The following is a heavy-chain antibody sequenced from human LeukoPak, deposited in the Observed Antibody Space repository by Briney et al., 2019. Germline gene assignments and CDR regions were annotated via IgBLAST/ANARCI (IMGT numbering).Heavy chain of an antibody. CDR1: GYTFTGYY. CDR2: INPNSGGT. V-gene: IGHV1-2*02. J-gene: IGHJ4*02. Sequence: ASVKVSCKASGYTFTGYYMHWVRQAPGQGLEWMGWINPNSGGTNYAQKFQGRVTMTRDTSTSTAYMELSRLRSDDTAVYYCARDRTGTYYFDYWGQGTLVTVSS. CDR3: ARDRTGTYYFDY. D-gene: IGHD1-7*01.